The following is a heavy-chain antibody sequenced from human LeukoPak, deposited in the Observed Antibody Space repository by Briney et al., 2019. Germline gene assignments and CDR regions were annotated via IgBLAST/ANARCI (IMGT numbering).Heavy chain of an antibody. Sequence: SETLSLTCTVSGGSLSSYYWSWTRQPPGKGLEWIGYIYSSGSTNYNPSLKSRVTLSLDTSRNQFSLKLTSVTAADTAVYYCARDAYCGGDCSYFDSWGQGTLVTVSS. CDR1: GGSLSSYY. J-gene: IGHJ4*02. CDR3: ARDAYCGGDCSYFDS. V-gene: IGHV4-59*01. D-gene: IGHD2-21*02. CDR2: IYSSGST.